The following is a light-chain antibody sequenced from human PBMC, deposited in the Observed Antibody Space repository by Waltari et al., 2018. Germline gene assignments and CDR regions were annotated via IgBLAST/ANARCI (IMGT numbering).Light chain of an antibody. J-gene: IGKJ4*01. CDR1: HSVSNL. CDR3: QQLNSYPPT. CDR2: DAS. V-gene: IGKV3-11*01. Sequence: EVVLTQSPATLSLSPGERATLSCRASHSVSNLLAWYQQKPGQAPRLLIYDASNTATGIPARFSGSGSGTDFTLTISSLEPEDFAVYYCQQLNSYPPTFGGGTKVEIK.